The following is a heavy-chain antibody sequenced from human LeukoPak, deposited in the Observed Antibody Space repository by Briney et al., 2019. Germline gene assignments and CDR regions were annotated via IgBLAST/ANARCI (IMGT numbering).Heavy chain of an antibody. J-gene: IGHJ4*02. D-gene: IGHD6-19*01. CDR1: GFTFSDSW. CDR2: IKEDGTDK. Sequence: TGGSLRLSCGASGFTFSDSWMTWVRQAPGKGLEWVAHIKEDGTDKQYVDSVKGRFTISRDNAKKSLFLQMNSLRAEDTALYYCARDRGWFTFDSWGQGTRVTVSS. V-gene: IGHV3-7*01. CDR3: ARDRGWFTFDS.